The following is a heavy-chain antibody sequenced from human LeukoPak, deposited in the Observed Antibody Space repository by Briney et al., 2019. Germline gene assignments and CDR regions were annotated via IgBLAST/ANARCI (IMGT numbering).Heavy chain of an antibody. Sequence: PGGSLRLSCAASGFTFSSYWMYWVRQAPGKGLVWVSRINSDESSTSYADSVKGRFTISRDNAKNSLYLQMNSLRAEDRAVYYCATPLDYYDRSDSHQGGDWGQGTLVTVSS. CDR2: INSDESST. D-gene: IGHD3-22*01. J-gene: IGHJ4*02. V-gene: IGHV3-74*01. CDR3: ATPLDYYDRSDSHQGGD. CDR1: GFTFSSYW.